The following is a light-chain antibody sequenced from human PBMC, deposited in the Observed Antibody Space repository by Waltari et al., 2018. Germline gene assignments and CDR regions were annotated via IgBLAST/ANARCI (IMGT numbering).Light chain of an antibody. J-gene: IGKJ1*01. CDR1: DGVGKY. CDR3: QKYNRLPAT. V-gene: IGKV3-20*01. Sequence: IVLTQSPGTLSLSPGERATLSCRASDGVGKYLAWYQQRPGQAPRLVMFHASKRATGIPDRFSGSGSGTDFSLTISRLEPEDFAVYYCQKYNRLPATFGQGTKVEIK. CDR2: HAS.